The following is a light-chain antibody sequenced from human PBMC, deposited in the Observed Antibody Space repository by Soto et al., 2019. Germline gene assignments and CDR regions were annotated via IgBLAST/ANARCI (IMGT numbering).Light chain of an antibody. CDR3: QTWGSGIV. J-gene: IGLJ2*01. CDR2: VESDGSH. V-gene: IGLV4-69*01. CDR1: SGHSTYA. Sequence: QLVVTQSPSASASLGASVKLTCTLSSGHSTYAIAWHQQQPQKGPRYLMKVESDGSHTKGDGIPDRFSGSSSGAERYLTISSLQSGDAADYYCQTWGSGIVFGEGTKVTVL.